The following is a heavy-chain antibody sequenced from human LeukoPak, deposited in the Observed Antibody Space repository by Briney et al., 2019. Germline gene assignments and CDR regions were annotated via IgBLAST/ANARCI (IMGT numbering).Heavy chain of an antibody. J-gene: IGHJ6*03. CDR1: GYMFTDFY. Sequence: ASVKVSCKASGYMFTDFYLHWVRQAPGQGLEWMGWINPNSGGTNYAQKFQGRVTMTRDTSISTAYMELSRLRSDDTAVYYCARGFRVILNYYYYYMDVWGKGTTVTVSS. V-gene: IGHV1-2*02. D-gene: IGHD3-9*01. CDR2: INPNSGGT. CDR3: ARGFRVILNYYYYYMDV.